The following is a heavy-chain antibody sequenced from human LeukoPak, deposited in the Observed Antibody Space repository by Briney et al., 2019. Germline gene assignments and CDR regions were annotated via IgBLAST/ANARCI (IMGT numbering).Heavy chain of an antibody. CDR3: ARATSGTYYYFDS. CDR2: ISGSGNT. V-gene: IGHV4-4*07. J-gene: IGHJ4*02. Sequence: SETLSLTCTVSGGSISSYHCIWIRQPAGKGLEWIGRISGSGNTNYSPSLKSRLTMSVGTSKNQFSLKLSSVTAADTALYYCARATSGTYYYFDSWGRGTLVSVSS. CDR1: GGSISSYH. D-gene: IGHD3-10*01.